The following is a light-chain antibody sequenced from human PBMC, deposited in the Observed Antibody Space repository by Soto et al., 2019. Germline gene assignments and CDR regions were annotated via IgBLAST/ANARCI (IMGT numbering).Light chain of an antibody. CDR1: QSLQHNNGNTL. J-gene: IGKJ1*01. CDR2: LAS. Sequence: EIVMTQSPLSLTVTPGEPASISCKSRQSLQHNNGNTLLDWYMQKPGQSPQLLIYLASRRTPGAPDRVSGSGSGTDFTLRISTVEADEAAIYYCMQALQTPRTFGQGTKLEI. CDR3: MQALQTPRT. V-gene: IGKV2-28*01.